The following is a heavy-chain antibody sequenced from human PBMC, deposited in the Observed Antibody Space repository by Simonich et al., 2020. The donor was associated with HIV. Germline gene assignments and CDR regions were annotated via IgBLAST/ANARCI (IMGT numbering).Heavy chain of an antibody. D-gene: IGHD2-2*01. CDR3: ARGFYQRLYYFDY. Sequence: VQLQQWGAGLLKPSETLSLTCAVYGGSFSGYYWSWIRQPAGKGLEWIGEINQRGSTNYNPSLKSRVTISVDTSKNQFSLKLSSVTAADTAVYYCARGFYQRLYYFDYWGQGTLVTVSS. CDR1: GGSFSGYY. V-gene: IGHV4-34*01. CDR2: INQRGST. J-gene: IGHJ4*02.